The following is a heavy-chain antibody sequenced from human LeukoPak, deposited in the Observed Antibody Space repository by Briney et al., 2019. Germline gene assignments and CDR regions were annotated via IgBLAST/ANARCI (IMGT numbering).Heavy chain of an antibody. J-gene: IGHJ4*02. CDR1: GGSISSYY. CDR2: IYYSGST. CDR3: ARDSGSYSSFDY. D-gene: IGHD1-26*01. Sequence: SETLSLTCTVSGGSISSYYWSWIRQPPGKGLERIGYIYYSGSTNYNPSLKSRVTISVDTSKNQFSLKLSSVTAADTAVYYCARDSGSYSSFDYWGQGTLVTVSS. V-gene: IGHV4-59*01.